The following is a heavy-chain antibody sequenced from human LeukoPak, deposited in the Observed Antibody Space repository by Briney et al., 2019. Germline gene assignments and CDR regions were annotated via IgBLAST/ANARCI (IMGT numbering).Heavy chain of an antibody. CDR2: FDPEDGET. CDR3: ARDGRFGELFDY. J-gene: IGHJ4*02. V-gene: IGHV1-24*01. Sequence: ASVKVSCKVSVYTLTELSMHWVRQAPGKGLEWMGGFDPEDGETIYAQKFQGRVTMTEDTSTDTAYMELRSLRSDDTAVYYCARDGRFGELFDYWGQGTLVTVSS. D-gene: IGHD3-10*01. CDR1: VYTLTELS.